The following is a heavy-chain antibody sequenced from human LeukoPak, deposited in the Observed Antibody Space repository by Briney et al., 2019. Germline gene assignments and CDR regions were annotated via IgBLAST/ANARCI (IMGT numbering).Heavy chain of an antibody. J-gene: IGHJ5*02. Sequence: SETLSLTCTVSGGSISSGDYYWSWIRQPPGKGLEWIGYIYYSGSTYYNPSLKSRVTISVDTSKNQFSLKLSSVTAADTAVYYCARKTPYCGSTSCYHWFDPWGQGTQVTVSS. V-gene: IGHV4-30-4*01. D-gene: IGHD2-2*01. CDR2: IYYSGST. CDR1: GGSISSGDYY. CDR3: ARKTPYCGSTSCYHWFDP.